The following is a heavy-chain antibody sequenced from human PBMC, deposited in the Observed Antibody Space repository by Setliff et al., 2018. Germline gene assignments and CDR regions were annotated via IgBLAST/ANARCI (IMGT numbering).Heavy chain of an antibody. J-gene: IGHJ3*02. D-gene: IGHD2-2*01. V-gene: IGHV4-34*01. Sequence: PSETLSLTCAVYGGSFSNYYWSWVRQPPGGGLEWLGEVSHSGSSYYNPSLRSRVTISVDTAKNQFSLILRSVTATDTAVYYCARGRTRGSCSGPSCTYDPFDIWGQGTPVTVSS. CDR3: ARGRTRGSCSGPSCTYDPFDI. CDR1: GGSFSNYY. CDR2: VSHSGSS.